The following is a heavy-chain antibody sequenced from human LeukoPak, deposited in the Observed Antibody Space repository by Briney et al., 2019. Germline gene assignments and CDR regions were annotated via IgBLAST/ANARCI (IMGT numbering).Heavy chain of an antibody. Sequence: GGSLRLSCAASGFTFSSYAMHWVRQAPGEGLEWVAVISYDGSNKYYADSVKGRFTISRDNSKNTLYLQMNSLRAEDTAVYYCARVSPIVDYWGQGTLVTVSS. J-gene: IGHJ4*02. CDR3: ARVSPIVDY. V-gene: IGHV3-30-3*01. CDR2: ISYDGSNK. CDR1: GFTFSSYA. D-gene: IGHD1-26*01.